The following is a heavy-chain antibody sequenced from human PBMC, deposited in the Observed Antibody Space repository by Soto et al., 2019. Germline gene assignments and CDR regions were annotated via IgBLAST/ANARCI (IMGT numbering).Heavy chain of an antibody. V-gene: IGHV4-30-4*01. CDR3: ARGLAVAGEFDY. J-gene: IGHJ4*02. CDR1: GGSTSSGDYY. CDR2: IYYSGST. Sequence: SETLSLTCTVSGGSTSSGDYYWSWIRQPPGKGLEWIGYIYYSGSTYYNPSLKSRVTISVDTSKNQFSLKLSSVTAADTAVYYCARGLAVAGEFDYWGQGTLVTVSS. D-gene: IGHD6-19*01.